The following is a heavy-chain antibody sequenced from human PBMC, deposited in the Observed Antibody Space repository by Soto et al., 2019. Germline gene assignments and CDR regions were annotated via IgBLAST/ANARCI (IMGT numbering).Heavy chain of an antibody. D-gene: IGHD1-26*01. CDR1: GISISSSGYY. CDR3: ARHRHWELLVFDY. CDR2: IYYSGST. V-gene: IGHV4-39*01. Sequence: XETLRVTVTVAGISISSSGYYWGWIRQPPGKGLEWIGSIYYSGSTYYNPSLKSRVTISVDTSKNQFSLKLSSVTAADTAVYYCARHRHWELLVFDYWGQGTLVTVSS. J-gene: IGHJ4*02.